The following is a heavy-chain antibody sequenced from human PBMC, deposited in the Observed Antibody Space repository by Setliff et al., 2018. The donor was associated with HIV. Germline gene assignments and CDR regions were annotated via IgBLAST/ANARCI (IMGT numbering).Heavy chain of an antibody. CDR2: ISTYSDET. D-gene: IGHD6-13*01. J-gene: IGHJ6*02. V-gene: IGHV1-18*01. CDR1: GYTFTAYG. CDR3: ARGYSAAGTLYYYGMDV. Sequence: ASVKVSCKSSGYTFTAYGLSWVRQAPGQGLEWMGWISTYSDETSYAQKLQGRVTMTTDTSTSTAYMELRRLRFDDTAVYYCARGYSAAGTLYYYGMDVWGQGTTVTVSS.